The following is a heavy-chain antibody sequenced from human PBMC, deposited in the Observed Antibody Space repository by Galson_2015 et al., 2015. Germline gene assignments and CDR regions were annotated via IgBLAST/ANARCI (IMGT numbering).Heavy chain of an antibody. D-gene: IGHD3-10*01. CDR2: IYYSGSS. Sequence: PLSLTCPVSGGSISSGGYYWTWLRQHPGKGLEWIGYIYYSGSSYYNPSLKSRITISVDTSKNQFSLRLSSVTVADTAVYYCARWRGAYSFDYWGQGALVTVSS. CDR1: GGSISSGGYY. CDR3: ARWRGAYSFDY. V-gene: IGHV4-31*03. J-gene: IGHJ4*02.